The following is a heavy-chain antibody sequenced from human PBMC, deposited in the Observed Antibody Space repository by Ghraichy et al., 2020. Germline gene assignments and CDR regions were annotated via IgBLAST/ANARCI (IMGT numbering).Heavy chain of an antibody. V-gene: IGHV1-2*04. J-gene: IGHJ2*01. CDR3: TRAASAREGIDV. Sequence: ASVKVSCKASGYSFTDCYVHWVRQAPGQGLEWMGWINPKNGGTNYAQRFQGWVTITRDTSISTAYMELTRLTSDDTAVYYCTRAASAREGIDVWGRGTLVTVSS. D-gene: IGHD1-26*01. CDR2: INPKNGGT. CDR1: GYSFTDCY.